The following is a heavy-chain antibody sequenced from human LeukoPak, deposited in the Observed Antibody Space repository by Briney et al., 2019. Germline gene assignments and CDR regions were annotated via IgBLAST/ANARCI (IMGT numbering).Heavy chain of an antibody. D-gene: IGHD2-2*02. CDR2: IYYSGSA. CDR3: ARDAPPAYCSSTSCYIGGAFDI. CDR1: GGSISSGGYY. Sequence: PSETLSLTCTVSGGSISSGGYYWRWIRQHPGKGLEWSGYIYYSGSAYCNPSLKSRVTISVDTSKNQFSLKLSSVTAADTAVYYCARDAPPAYCSSTSCYIGGAFDIWGQGTMVTVSS. V-gene: IGHV4-31*03. J-gene: IGHJ3*02.